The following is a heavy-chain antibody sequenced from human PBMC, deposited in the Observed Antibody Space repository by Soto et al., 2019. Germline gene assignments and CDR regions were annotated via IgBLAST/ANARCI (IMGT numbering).Heavy chain of an antibody. J-gene: IGHJ6*02. Sequence: SETLSLTFTVSGGSLRSGDYYWTWIRQPPGKGLEWIGYIYYSGSTYYNQSLKSRVTISVDTSKNQFSLKLSSVTAADTAVYYCARAWAYDPPRGYGMDVWGQGTTVTVSS. CDR1: GGSLRSGDYY. CDR3: ARAWAYDPPRGYGMDV. V-gene: IGHV4-30-4*01. D-gene: IGHD3-22*01. CDR2: IYYSGST.